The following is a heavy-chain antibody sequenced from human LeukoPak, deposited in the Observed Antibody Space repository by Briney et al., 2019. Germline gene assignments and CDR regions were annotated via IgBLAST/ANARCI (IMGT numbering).Heavy chain of an antibody. CDR3: ARSHLGDAFDI. CDR1: GYTFTSYG. J-gene: IGHJ3*02. Sequence: ASVKVSCKASGYTFTSYGISWVRQAPGQGLEWMGWINTNTGNPTYAQGFTGRFVFSLDTSVSTAYLQISSLKAEDTAVYYCARSHLGDAFDIWGQGTMVTVSS. CDR2: INTNTGNP. D-gene: IGHD3-10*01. V-gene: IGHV7-4-1*02.